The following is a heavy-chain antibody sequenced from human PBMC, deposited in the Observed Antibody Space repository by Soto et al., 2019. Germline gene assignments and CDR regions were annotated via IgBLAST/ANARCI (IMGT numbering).Heavy chain of an antibody. J-gene: IGHJ4*02. CDR2: ISSSGSTL. V-gene: IGHV3-48*03. CDR3: AGLAGHALDY. CDR1: GFTFRSFE. Sequence: PGGSLRLSCAASGFTFRSFEMDWVRQTPGKGLEWVSYISSSGSTLSYADSVKGRFTISRDNAQNSLHLQMNSLRAEDTAVYYCAGLAGHALDYWGQGTLVTGSS.